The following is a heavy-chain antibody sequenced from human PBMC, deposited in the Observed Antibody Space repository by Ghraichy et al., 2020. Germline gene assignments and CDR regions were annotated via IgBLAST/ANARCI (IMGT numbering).Heavy chain of an antibody. CDR3: GSLFGGFDP. Sequence: GGSLRLSCAVSGFSISCCWMSWVRQTPGKGLEWVANIKGDGSEIYYVDSVKGRFTVSRDNAKNSLSLQMNNLRVEDTAVYYCGSLFGGFDPWGRGTLVTVSS. V-gene: IGHV3-7*01. J-gene: IGHJ5*02. CDR1: GFSISCCW. D-gene: IGHD3-3*01. CDR2: IKGDGSEI.